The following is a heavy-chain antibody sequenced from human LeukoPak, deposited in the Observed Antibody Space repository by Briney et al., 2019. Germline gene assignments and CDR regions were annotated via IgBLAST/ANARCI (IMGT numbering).Heavy chain of an antibody. CDR2: ISGSGGST. CDR1: GFTFSSFP. V-gene: IGHV3-23*01. CDR3: ARGYGDHLDY. Sequence: PGGSLRLSCAASGFTFSSFPMSWVRQAPGKGLEWVSGISGSGGSTYYADSVKGRFTIPRDNSKNTLYLQMNSLRAEDTAVYYCARGYGDHLDYWGQGTLVTVSS. J-gene: IGHJ4*02. D-gene: IGHD4-17*01.